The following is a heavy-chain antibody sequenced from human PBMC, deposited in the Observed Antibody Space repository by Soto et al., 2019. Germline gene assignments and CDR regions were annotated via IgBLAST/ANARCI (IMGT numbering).Heavy chain of an antibody. J-gene: IGHJ5*02. CDR2: IYWDDDK. D-gene: IGHD2-15*01. V-gene: IGHV2-5*02. CDR3: AHRRAYGSGGTCYSSWFAP. Sequence: QITLKESGPTLVKPTQTLTLTCTFSGFSLSTSGVGVGWIRQPPGKALEWLALIYWDDDKRCSPSLKSRLTTTKDASNTHVVLTITNMDPVDTATYNSAHRRAYGSGGTCYSSWFAPWGQGTLVTVSS. CDR1: GFSLSTSGVG.